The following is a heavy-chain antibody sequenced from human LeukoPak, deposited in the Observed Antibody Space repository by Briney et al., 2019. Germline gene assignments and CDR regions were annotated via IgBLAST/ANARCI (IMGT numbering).Heavy chain of an antibody. Sequence: GGSLRLSCAASGFTFSSYAMSWVRQAPGKGLVWVSHINSDGSWTIYADSVKGRFTISKDNAKNTVYLQMNNLRAEDTAVYYCVSFYETYWGRGTLVTVSS. CDR2: INSDGSWT. D-gene: IGHD2-2*01. CDR1: GFTFSSYA. V-gene: IGHV3-74*01. J-gene: IGHJ4*02. CDR3: VSFYETY.